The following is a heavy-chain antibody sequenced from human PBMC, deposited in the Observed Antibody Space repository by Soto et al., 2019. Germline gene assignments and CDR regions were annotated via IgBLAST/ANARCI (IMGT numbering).Heavy chain of an antibody. CDR2: INPSGGST. V-gene: IGHV1-46*01. CDR1: GYTFTSYY. CDR3: AREVIVGGTHYYFDY. Sequence: ASVNVSCKASGYTFTSYYMHWVRQAPGQGLEWMGIINPSGGSTSYAQKFQGRVTMTRDTSTSTVYMELSSLRSEDTAVYYCAREVIVGGTHYYFDYWGQGTLVTVSS. D-gene: IGHD1-26*01. J-gene: IGHJ4*02.